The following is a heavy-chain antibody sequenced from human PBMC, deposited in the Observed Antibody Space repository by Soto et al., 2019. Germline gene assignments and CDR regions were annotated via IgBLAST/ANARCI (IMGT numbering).Heavy chain of an antibody. CDR1: GFTFSDHW. CDR2: INSGGSRT. Sequence: EVQLAESGGVLVQPGGSLRLSCVASGFTFSDHWMHWVRQAPGKGLVWVSRINSGGSRTNYADSVKGRFTISRDNAKNTLDPELTSLSLEDTAVDYCARGNFSGDTCFFGGTHWGRGTLVTVSS. D-gene: IGHD2-21*02. J-gene: IGHJ4*02. CDR3: ARGNFSGDTCFFGGTH. V-gene: IGHV3-74*01.